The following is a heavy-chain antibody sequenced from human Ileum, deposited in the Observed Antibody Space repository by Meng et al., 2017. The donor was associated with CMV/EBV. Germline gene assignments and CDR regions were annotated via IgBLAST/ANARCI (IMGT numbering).Heavy chain of an antibody. CDR1: GYTFPGNF. Sequence: CKASGYTFPGNFMHWVRQAPGQGLEWMGWINPNTGGAIYAQKFQGRVTMTRDTSISTAYMDLSGLTSDDTAVYYCAKGPSRDAPHFDHWGQGTLVTVSS. CDR3: AKGPSRDAPHFDH. J-gene: IGHJ4*02. V-gene: IGHV1-2*02. CDR2: INPNTGGA.